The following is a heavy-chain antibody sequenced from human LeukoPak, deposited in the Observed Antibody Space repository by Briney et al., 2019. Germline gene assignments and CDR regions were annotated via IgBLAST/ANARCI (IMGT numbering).Heavy chain of an antibody. CDR1: GYTFTSYY. V-gene: IGHV1-46*01. D-gene: IGHD3-16*01. CDR3: ARGGGFYYMDV. J-gene: IGHJ6*03. CDR2: INPSGGST. Sequence: ASVKVSCKASGYTFTSYYMHRVRQAPGQGLEWMGIINPSGGSTSYAQRFQGRVTMTRDTSTSTVYMELSSLRSEDTAVYYCARGGGFYYMDVWGKGTTVTVSS.